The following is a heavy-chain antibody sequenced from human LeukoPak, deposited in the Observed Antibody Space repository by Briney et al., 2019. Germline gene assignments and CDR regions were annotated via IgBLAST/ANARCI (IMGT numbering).Heavy chain of an antibody. D-gene: IGHD3-9*01. V-gene: IGHV1-69*13. CDR3: AREESGTGYYKPFDY. Sequence: SVKVSCKASGYTFTSYGISWVRQAPGQGLEWMGGIIPIFGTANYAQKFQGRVTITADESTSTAYMELSSLRSEDTAVYYCAREESGTGYYKPFDYWGQGTLVTVSS. J-gene: IGHJ4*02. CDR2: IIPIFGTA. CDR1: GYTFTSYG.